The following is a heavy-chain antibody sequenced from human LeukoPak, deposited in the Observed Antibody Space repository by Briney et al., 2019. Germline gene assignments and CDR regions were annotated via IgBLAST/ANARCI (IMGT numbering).Heavy chain of an antibody. CDR3: ARDRGPPDFFWSGYYPSDYYGMDV. J-gene: IGHJ6*02. CDR2: ISSSSSYI. D-gene: IGHD3-3*01. Sequence: GGSLRLSCAASGFTFSSYSMNWVRQAPGKGLEWVSSISSSSSYIYYADSVKGRFTISRDNAKNSLYLQMNSLRAEDTAVYYCARDRGPPDFFWSGYYPSDYYGMDVWGQGTTVTVSS. V-gene: IGHV3-21*01. CDR1: GFTFSSYS.